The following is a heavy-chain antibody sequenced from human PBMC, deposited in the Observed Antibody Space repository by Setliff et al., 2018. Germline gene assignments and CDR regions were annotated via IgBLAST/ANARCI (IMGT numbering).Heavy chain of an antibody. CDR3: AKGGTHESDY. CDR2: INQDGGGE. D-gene: IGHD3-16*01. Sequence: QPGGSLSLSCAASGFTFSFHWMSWVRQAPDKGLEWVASINQDGGGESYVDSVKGRFTISRDNAKNSLYLQMNSLRVEDTAVYYCAKGGTHESDYWGQGTLVTVSS. CDR1: GFTFSFHW. V-gene: IGHV3-7*03. J-gene: IGHJ4*02.